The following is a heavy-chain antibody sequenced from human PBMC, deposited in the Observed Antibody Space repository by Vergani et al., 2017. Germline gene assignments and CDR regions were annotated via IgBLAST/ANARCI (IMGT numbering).Heavy chain of an antibody. CDR3: AGLLGYCSGGSCYSGGHDAFDI. J-gene: IGHJ3*02. CDR2: IYPGDSDT. CDR1: GYSFTSYW. Sequence: EVQLVQSGAEVKKPGESLKISCKGSGYSFTSYWIGWVRQMPGKGLEWMGIIYPGDSDTRYSPSFQGQVTISADKSISTTYLQWSSLKASDTAMYYCAGLLGYCSGGSCYSGGHDAFDIWSQGTMVTVSS. D-gene: IGHD2-15*01. V-gene: IGHV5-51*01.